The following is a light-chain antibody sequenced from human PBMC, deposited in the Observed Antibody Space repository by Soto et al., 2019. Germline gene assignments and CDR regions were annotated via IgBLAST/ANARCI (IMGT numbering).Light chain of an antibody. CDR2: DVS. J-gene: IGLJ1*01. Sequence: ALTQPPSVSGSPGQSGTISCTGTRSDVGSYNRVSWYQQPPGTAPKVMIYDVSNRPSGVPDRFSGSKSGNTASLTISGLQAEDESDYYCSSYTSSSTYVFGTGTKLTVL. CDR3: SSYTSSSTYV. V-gene: IGLV2-18*02. CDR1: RSDVGSYNR.